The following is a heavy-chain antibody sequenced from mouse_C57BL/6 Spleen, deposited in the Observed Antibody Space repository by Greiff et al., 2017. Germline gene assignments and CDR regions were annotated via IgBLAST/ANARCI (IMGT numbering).Heavy chain of an antibody. V-gene: IGHV1-15*01. CDR3: TRAPSYGSSHWYFDV. D-gene: IGHD1-1*01. Sequence: VQRVESGAELVRPGASVTLSCKASGYTFTDYEMHWVKQTPVHGLEWIGAIDPETGGTAYNQKFKGKAILTADKSSSTAYMELRSLTSEDSAVYYCTRAPSYGSSHWYFDVWGTGTTVTVSS. J-gene: IGHJ1*03. CDR1: GYTFTDYE. CDR2: IDPETGGT.